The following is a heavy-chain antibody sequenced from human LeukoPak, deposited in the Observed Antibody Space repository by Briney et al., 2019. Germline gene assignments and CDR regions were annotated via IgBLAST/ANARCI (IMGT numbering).Heavy chain of an antibody. J-gene: IGHJ4*02. CDR1: GLTVSSNY. CDR2: IYDGGST. V-gene: IGHV3-53*01. D-gene: IGHD3-3*01. Sequence: PGGSLRLSCAASGLTVSSNYMSWVRQAPGKGLEWVSIIYDGGSTFYADSVKGRFTISRDNSKNTLFLQMNSLRAEDTAIYYCARLQFRVAFDYWGQGTPVTVPS. CDR3: ARLQFRVAFDY.